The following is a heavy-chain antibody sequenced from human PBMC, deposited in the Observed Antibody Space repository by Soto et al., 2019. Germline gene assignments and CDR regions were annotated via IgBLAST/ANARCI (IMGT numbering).Heavy chain of an antibody. J-gene: IGHJ5*02. Sequence: ASVKVSCKASGYTFTGYYLHWVRQAPGQGLEWMGWINPKSGGTKYAQNFQGRVTMTRDTSISTAYMDLSRLRSDDTAVYYCARSLSPTDLNSSDSRDYYNWFEPWGQGTLVTVSS. CDR1: GYTFTGYY. D-gene: IGHD3-22*01. V-gene: IGHV1-2*02. CDR3: ARSLSPTDLNSSDSRDYYNWFEP. CDR2: INPKSGGT.